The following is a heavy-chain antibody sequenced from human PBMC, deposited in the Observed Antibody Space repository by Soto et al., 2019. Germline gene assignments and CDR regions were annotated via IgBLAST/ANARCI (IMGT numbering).Heavy chain of an antibody. CDR2: IYHSGST. J-gene: IGHJ3*02. CDR1: GGSISSGGYS. Sequence: QLQLQESGSGLVKPSQTLSLTCAVSGGSISSGGYSWSWIRQPPGKGLEWIGYIYHSGSTYYNPSLKSRVTISVDRSKNQFSLKLSSVTAADTAVYYCARALPGFPPPGYSSSWYAGAFDIWGQGTMVTVSS. D-gene: IGHD6-13*01. V-gene: IGHV4-30-2*01. CDR3: ARALPGFPPPGYSSSWYAGAFDI.